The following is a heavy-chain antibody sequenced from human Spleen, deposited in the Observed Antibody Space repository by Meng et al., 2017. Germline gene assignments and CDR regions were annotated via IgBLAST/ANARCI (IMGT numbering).Heavy chain of an antibody. J-gene: IGHJ4*02. Sequence: EVQLLESGGGLAQPGGSLRLSCVTSGFTFKTYALRWVRQAPGKGLEWVSAISNSGGISFYADSVRGRFTISGDNSKSTLFLQMNSLRADDTAVYYCATVIQGAYLFDNWGQGTLVTVSS. CDR1: GFTFKTYA. D-gene: IGHD2-21*01. CDR3: ATVIQGAYLFDN. V-gene: IGHV3-23*01. CDR2: ISNSGGIS.